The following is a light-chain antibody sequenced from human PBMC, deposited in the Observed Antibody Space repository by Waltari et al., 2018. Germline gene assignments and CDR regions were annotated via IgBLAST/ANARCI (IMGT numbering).Light chain of an antibody. CDR3: QQSNSFPQT. CDR1: QGISSW. V-gene: IGKV1-12*01. CDR2: AAS. Sequence: IQMTQFPSSVSASVGARVTITCRARQGISSWLAWYQQKPAKSPKLLIYAASSLQSGVPSRFSGSGSGTDVTLTINSLQPEDFATYDCQQSNSFPQTFGQGTKVEIK. J-gene: IGKJ1*01.